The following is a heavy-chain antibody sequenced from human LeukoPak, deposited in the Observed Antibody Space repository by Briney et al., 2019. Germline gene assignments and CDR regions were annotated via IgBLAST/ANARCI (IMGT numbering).Heavy chain of an antibody. CDR2: LYSGGNT. CDR3: SKDPWNDSLCDY. Sequence: GGSLRLSCAASGFTVSSRYMSWVRQAPGEGLGWVSVLYSGGNTYYADSSEDRFTVSTSNSMNTLYLQLISRRTADTAVFYCSKDPWNDSLCDYWGQGTLVTVSS. CDR1: GFTVSSRY. D-gene: IGHD1-1*01. J-gene: IGHJ4*02. V-gene: IGHV3-53*04.